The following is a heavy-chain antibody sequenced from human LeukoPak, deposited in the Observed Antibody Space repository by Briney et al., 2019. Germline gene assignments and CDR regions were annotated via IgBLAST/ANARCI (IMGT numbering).Heavy chain of an antibody. CDR3: ARSGYRYGFGGMDV. CDR1: GFTFSSYW. D-gene: IGHD5-18*01. V-gene: IGHV3-74*01. Sequence: QPGGSLRLSCAASGFTFSSYWMHWVRQAPGKGLVWVSRINSDGSSTRYADSVKGRFTISRDNAKNTLYLQMNSLRAEDTAVYYCARSGYRYGFGGMDVWGQGTTVTVSS. CDR2: INSDGSST. J-gene: IGHJ6*02.